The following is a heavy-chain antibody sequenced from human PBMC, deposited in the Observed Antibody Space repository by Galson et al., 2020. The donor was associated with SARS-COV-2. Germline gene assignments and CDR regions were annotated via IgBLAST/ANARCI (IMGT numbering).Heavy chain of an antibody. J-gene: IGHJ4*02. Sequence: GGSLRLSCAASGFTFSNFAMSWVRQAPGKGLEWASAISVSGGSTYYADSVKGRFTISRDNSKNTLYLQMNSLRAEDTAVYYCALGASAGGWGQGTLVTVSS. D-gene: IGHD6-13*01. CDR1: GFTFSNFA. CDR3: ALGASAGG. CDR2: ISVSGGST. V-gene: IGHV3-23*01.